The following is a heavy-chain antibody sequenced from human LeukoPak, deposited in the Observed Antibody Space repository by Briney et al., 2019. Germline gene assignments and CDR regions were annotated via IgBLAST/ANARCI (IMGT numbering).Heavy chain of an antibody. J-gene: IGHJ4*02. CDR3: ARKSKVGFGESGGNY. V-gene: IGHV3-66*01. D-gene: IGHD3-10*01. CDR2: IYSGGST. Sequence: GGSLRLSCAASGFTVSSNYMSWVRQAPGKGLEWVSVIYSGGSTYYADSVKGRFTISRDNSKNTLYLQMNSLRAEDTAVYYCARKSKVGFGESGGNYWGQGTLVTVSS. CDR1: GFTVSSNY.